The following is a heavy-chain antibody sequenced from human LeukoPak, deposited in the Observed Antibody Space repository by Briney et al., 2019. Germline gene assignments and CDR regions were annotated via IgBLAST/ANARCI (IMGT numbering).Heavy chain of an antibody. CDR1: GFTFSGYA. Sequence: PGGSLRLSCAASGFTFSGYAMSWVRQAPGKGLEWVSAISGSGGSTYYADSVKGRFTISRDNSKNTLHLQMNSLRAEDTAVYYCANPTILHYFDYWGQGTLVTVSS. D-gene: IGHD5-12*01. CDR2: ISGSGGST. J-gene: IGHJ4*02. CDR3: ANPTILHYFDY. V-gene: IGHV3-23*01.